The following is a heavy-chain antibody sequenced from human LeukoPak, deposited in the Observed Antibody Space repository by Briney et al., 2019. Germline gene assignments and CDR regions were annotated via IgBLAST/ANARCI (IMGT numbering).Heavy chain of an antibody. CDR2: INHSGST. V-gene: IGHV4-34*01. CDR3: AREGPRTGYSSGWLRY. Sequence: SETLSLTCAVYGGSFSGYYWSWIRQPPGKGLEWIGEINHSGSTSYNPSLKSRVTISVDTSKNQFSLKLSSVTAADTAVYYCAREGPRTGYSSGWLRYWGQGTLVTVSS. CDR1: GGSFSGYY. D-gene: IGHD6-19*01. J-gene: IGHJ4*02.